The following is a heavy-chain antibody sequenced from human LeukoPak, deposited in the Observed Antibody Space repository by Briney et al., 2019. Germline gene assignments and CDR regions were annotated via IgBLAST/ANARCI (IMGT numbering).Heavy chain of an antibody. Sequence: GGSLRLSCKASGFIFSNYAMSWVRQAPGKGLQWVSIITGSGGNSYYTDSVKGRFTLSRDNSKNTLFLQMNSLRAEDTAVYFCAKKSLWSGPFDYWGQGGLVTVFS. CDR3: AKKSLWSGPFDY. J-gene: IGHJ4*02. CDR2: ITGSGGNS. D-gene: IGHD3-3*01. CDR1: GFIFSNYA. V-gene: IGHV3-23*01.